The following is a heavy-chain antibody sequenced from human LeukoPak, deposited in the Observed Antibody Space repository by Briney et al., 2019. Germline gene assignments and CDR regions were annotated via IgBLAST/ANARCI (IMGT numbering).Heavy chain of an antibody. Sequence: GGSLRLSCAVSGFPFSSYSMNWVHQAPGKGLECVSYISASGSNIYYLDAVKGRFTVSRDNAMNSLFLQMDRPRAEDTAIYYCVRVKGTYFDFWGQGTPVTVSS. V-gene: IGHV3-48*01. J-gene: IGHJ4*02. CDR2: ISASGSNI. D-gene: IGHD1-1*01. CDR1: GFPFSSYS. CDR3: VRVKGTYFDF.